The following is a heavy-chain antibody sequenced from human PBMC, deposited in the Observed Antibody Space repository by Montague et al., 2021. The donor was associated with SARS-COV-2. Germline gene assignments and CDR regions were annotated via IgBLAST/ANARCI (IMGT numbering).Heavy chain of an antibody. V-gene: IGHV4-34*01. CDR1: GGSFHGKS. Sequence: SETLSLTCAVYGGSFHGKSCAWFRQPPGTCLVLIGEILLGGRTNYNPSLESRVTISRDSSSNRFSLRLNSVTAADTALYYCTRGTFDWDQDWGQGALVTVSA. J-gene: IGHJ4*02. D-gene: IGHD3-9*01. CDR2: ILLGGRT. CDR3: TRGTFDWDQD.